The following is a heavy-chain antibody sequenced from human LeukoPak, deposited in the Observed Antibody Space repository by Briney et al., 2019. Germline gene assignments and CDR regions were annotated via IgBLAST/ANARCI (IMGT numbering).Heavy chain of an antibody. D-gene: IGHD5-12*01. V-gene: IGHV3-7*01. CDR3: AKDLDIVATITGN. Sequence: TGGSLRLSCAASGFTFSTSWMTWVRQAPGKGLERVAIINVDDSSKSYLDSVKGRFTISRDNAKNSLYLQMNNLRAEDTAVYYCAKDLDIVATITGNWGQGTLVTVSS. CDR2: INVDDSSK. CDR1: GFTFSTSW. J-gene: IGHJ4*02.